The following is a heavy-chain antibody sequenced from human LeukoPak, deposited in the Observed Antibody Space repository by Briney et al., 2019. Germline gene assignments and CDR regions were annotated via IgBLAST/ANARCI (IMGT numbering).Heavy chain of an antibody. V-gene: IGHV3-21*01. CDR2: ISSSSSYI. J-gene: IGHJ4*02. CDR1: GFNFSSYS. Sequence: GGSLRLSCAASGFNFSSYSMIWVRQPPGKGLEWVSSISSSSSYIYYPDSVKGRFTISRDNAKNSLYLQINSLRAEDRAVHYCATRIAVAVGVDYWGQGTLVTVSS. D-gene: IGHD6-19*01. CDR3: ATRIAVAVGVDY.